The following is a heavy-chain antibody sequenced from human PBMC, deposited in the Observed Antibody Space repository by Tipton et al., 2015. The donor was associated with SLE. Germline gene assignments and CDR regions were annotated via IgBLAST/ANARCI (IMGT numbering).Heavy chain of an antibody. CDR1: GGSFSSSSYY. CDR2: FYTSGST. V-gene: IGHV4-61*05. J-gene: IGHJ2*01. CDR3: ARSSSKSVTASYYWYFDL. Sequence: TLSLTCTVSGGSFSSSSYYWGWIRQPPGKGLEWIGYFYTSGSTDFNPSLKSRATISLDTSKNQFSLRLNSVTAADTAVYYCARSSSKSVTASYYWYFDLWGRGTLVTVSS. D-gene: IGHD2-21*02.